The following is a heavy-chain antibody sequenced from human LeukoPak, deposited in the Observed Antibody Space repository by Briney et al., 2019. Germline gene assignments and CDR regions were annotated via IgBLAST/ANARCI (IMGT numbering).Heavy chain of an antibody. CDR2: IRLDGSDK. CDR3: TTDRRAVERWLPQLYYFDY. D-gene: IGHD5-24*01. CDR1: GFTFSTYA. V-gene: IGHV3-30*02. Sequence: GGSLRLSCEASGFTFSTYAMHWVRQAPGKGLEWVAFIRLDGSDKYYADSVKGRFTISRDNSKNTLYLQMNSLRAEDTAVYYCTTDRRAVERWLPQLYYFDYWGQGTLVTVSS. J-gene: IGHJ4*02.